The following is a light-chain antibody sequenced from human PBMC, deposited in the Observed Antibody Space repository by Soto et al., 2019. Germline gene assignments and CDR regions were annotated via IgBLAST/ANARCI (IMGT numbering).Light chain of an antibody. Sequence: DIPMTQSPSSLSAAVGDRVTFTCQASQDIYKYLNWYQQKPGKAPKLLIYDASNLERGVPSRFSGRGSWADFCLTVDRPQPGDTATYYCQQYGHPPYTFGPGTKLEIK. CDR1: QDIYKY. CDR2: DAS. J-gene: IGKJ2*01. CDR3: QQYGHPPYT. V-gene: IGKV1-33*01.